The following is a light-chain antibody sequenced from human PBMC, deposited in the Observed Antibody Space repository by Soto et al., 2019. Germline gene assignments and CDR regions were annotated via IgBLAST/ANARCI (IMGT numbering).Light chain of an antibody. CDR2: KAS. CDR3: QQYNSYSPYT. Sequence: DIQMTQSPSTLSASVGDRVTITCRASQSVSSWLAWYQQKPGKAPKHHIYKASSLETGVPSRFSGSGYGTEFTLTISNLQPDDFATYYCQQYNSYSPYTFGQGTRLEIK. V-gene: IGKV1-5*03. J-gene: IGKJ2*01. CDR1: QSVSSW.